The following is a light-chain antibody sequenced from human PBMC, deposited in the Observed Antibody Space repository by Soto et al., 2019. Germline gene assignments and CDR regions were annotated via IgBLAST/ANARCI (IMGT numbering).Light chain of an antibody. J-gene: IGLJ1*01. Sequence: QSALTQPASVSGSPGQSITISCTGTSSDVGGYNYVSWYQQHPGKAPKLMIYEVSTRPSGVSNRFSGSKSANTASLTISRLQAEDEAEYYCSSYTITTALVFGTGTKLTVL. V-gene: IGLV2-14*01. CDR2: EVS. CDR1: SSDVGGYNY. CDR3: SSYTITTALV.